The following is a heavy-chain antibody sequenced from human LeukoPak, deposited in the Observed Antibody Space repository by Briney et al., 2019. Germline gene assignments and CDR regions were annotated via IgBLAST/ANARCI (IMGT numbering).Heavy chain of an antibody. V-gene: IGHV4-61*08. CDR1: GDSFNSCGYD. CDR2: IYYSGST. Sequence: PSETLSLTCTVSGDSFNSCGYDWNWIRQPPGKEPEWIGYIYYSGSTNYNRSLKSRVTISVDTSKNQFSLKLTSVTAADTAVYYCARHLFEYGSGSYLYSGRGTLVTVSS. J-gene: IGHJ4*02. D-gene: IGHD3-10*01. CDR3: ARHLFEYGSGSYLY.